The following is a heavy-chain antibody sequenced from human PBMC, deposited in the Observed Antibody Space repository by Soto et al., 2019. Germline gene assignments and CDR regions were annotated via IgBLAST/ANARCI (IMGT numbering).Heavy chain of an antibody. D-gene: IGHD6-19*01. Sequence: ASVKVSCKASGYTFTGYYIHWVRQAPGQGLAWMGWVNPNSGGTNYAQKFQGWVTMTRDTSISTAYMELSRLRSDDTAVYYCVTSRVSVAVAGETEYYFDYWGQGTLVTASS. V-gene: IGHV1-2*04. CDR1: GYTFTGYY. CDR3: VTSRVSVAVAGETEYYFDY. CDR2: VNPNSGGT. J-gene: IGHJ4*02.